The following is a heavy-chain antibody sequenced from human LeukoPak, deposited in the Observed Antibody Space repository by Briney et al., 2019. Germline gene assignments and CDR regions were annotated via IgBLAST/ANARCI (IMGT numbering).Heavy chain of an antibody. J-gene: IGHJ4*02. CDR3: AKGDILTGYHHRGDY. D-gene: IGHD3-9*01. CDR1: GFTFSSYG. V-gene: IGHV3-23*01. CDR2: ISGYGGNT. Sequence: GGSLRLSCAASGFTFSSYGMSWVRQAPGKGLEWVSAISGYGGNTYYADSVKGRFTISRDNSKNTLYLQMNSLRAEDTAVYYCAKGDILTGYHHRGDYWGQGTLVTVSS.